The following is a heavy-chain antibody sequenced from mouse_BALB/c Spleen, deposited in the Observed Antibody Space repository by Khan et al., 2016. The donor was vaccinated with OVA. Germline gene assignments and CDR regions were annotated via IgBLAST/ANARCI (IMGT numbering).Heavy chain of an antibody. D-gene: IGHD1-1*01. V-gene: IGHV5-9-3*01. J-gene: IGHJ1*01. CDR1: GFTFSGYA. CDR3: AKPLSTTVVDRSYWWFAD. CDR2: ISSGDSYT. Sequence: EVELVESGGDLVKPGGSLKLSCAASGFTFSGYALSWVRPTPEKRLEWVATISSGDSYTYYPDSVKGRFTISRDNVKNTLYLQMSSLRSEDTAMYECAKPLSTTVVDRSYWWFADWGAGTTVTVS.